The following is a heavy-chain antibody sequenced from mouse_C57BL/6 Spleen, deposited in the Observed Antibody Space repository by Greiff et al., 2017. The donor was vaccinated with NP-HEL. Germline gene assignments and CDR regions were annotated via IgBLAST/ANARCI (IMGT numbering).Heavy chain of an antibody. V-gene: IGHV1-64*01. CDR2: IHPNSGST. CDR3: ARGYGSSLHWYFDV. J-gene: IGHJ1*03. CDR1: GYTFTSYW. Sequence: QVQLQQPGAELVKPGASVKLSCKASGYTFTSYWMHWVKQRPGQGLEWIGMIHPNSGSTNYNEKFKSKATLTVDKSSSTAYMQHSSLTSEDSAVYYCARGYGSSLHWYFDVWGTGTTVTVSS. D-gene: IGHD1-1*01.